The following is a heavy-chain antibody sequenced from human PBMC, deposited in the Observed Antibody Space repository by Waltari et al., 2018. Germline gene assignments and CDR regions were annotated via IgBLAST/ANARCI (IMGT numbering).Heavy chain of an antibody. CDR3: ARLGITMTPDY. J-gene: IGHJ4*02. V-gene: IGHV1-46*01. CDR1: GYTFTSYY. CDR2: MNSGGDTT. Sequence: QVQLVQSGAELKKPGASVKLSCKASGYTFTSYYIQWVRQAPGQGLEWMRVMNSGGDTTIYAQKFQGRVTMTRDTSTSTVYMELSSLRSEDTAVYYCARLGITMTPDYWGQGTLVTVSS.